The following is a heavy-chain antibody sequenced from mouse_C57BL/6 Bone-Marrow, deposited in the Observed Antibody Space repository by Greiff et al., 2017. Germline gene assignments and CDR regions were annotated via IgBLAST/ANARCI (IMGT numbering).Heavy chain of an antibody. CDR2: ISDGGGYT. CDR1: GFTFSSYA. V-gene: IGHV5-4*01. J-gene: IGHJ4*01. Sequence: EVKLVESGGGLVKPGGSLKLSCAASGFTFSSYAMSWVRQTPEKRLEWVATISDGGGYTYYPDNVKGRFTISRDNAKNNLYLQMSQLKSEDTAMYYCAKDFYAMDYWGQGTSLTVSS. CDR3: AKDFYAMDY.